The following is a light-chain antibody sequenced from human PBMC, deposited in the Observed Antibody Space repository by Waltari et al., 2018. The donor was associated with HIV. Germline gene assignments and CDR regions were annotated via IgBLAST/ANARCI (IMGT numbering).Light chain of an antibody. CDR3: QQSYSTPLT. CDR1: QTIETY. CDR2: GAS. V-gene: IGKV1-39*01. Sequence: EIQMTQSPSSLSAARGDRVPITCRASQTIETYLNWDQQKPGKAPNLLIHGASSLQSGVPSRFSGSGSGTQFTLTISSLQPEDCGIYYCQQSYSTPLTFGGGTKL. J-gene: IGKJ4*01.